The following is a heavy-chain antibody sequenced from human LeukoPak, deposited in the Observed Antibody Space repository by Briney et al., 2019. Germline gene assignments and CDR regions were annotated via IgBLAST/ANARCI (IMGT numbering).Heavy chain of an antibody. J-gene: IGHJ4*02. CDR1: GGSISSGDYY. V-gene: IGHV4-30-4*01. D-gene: IGHD2-2*01. CDR2: IYYSGST. Sequence: AQTLSLTCTVSGGSISSGDYYWRWLRQLPGKGLEWFVNIYYSGSTYYNPALKSRLTISVDTSKNQFSLKLTSVTAADTAVYYCARNRVGYCSGTSCYEFYFDYWGQGTLVTVSS. CDR3: ARNRVGYCSGTSCYEFYFDY.